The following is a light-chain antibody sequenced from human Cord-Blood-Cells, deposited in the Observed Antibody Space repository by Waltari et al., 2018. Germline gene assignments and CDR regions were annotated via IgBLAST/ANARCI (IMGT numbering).Light chain of an antibody. CDR1: QSVSSY. V-gene: IGKV3-11*01. Sequence: EIVLTQSPATLSLSPVERATLSCRASQSVSSYLAWYQQKPGQAPRLLIYDASNRATGIPARFSGSGSGTDFTLTISSLEPEDFAVYYCQQRSNWPPFFGPGTKVDIK. J-gene: IGKJ3*01. CDR2: DAS. CDR3: QQRSNWPPF.